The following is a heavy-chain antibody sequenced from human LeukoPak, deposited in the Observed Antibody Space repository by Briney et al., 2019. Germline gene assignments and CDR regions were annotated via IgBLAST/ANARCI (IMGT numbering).Heavy chain of an antibody. CDR3: ARDYSSAWDQAGY. CDR2: MNPNSGNT. V-gene: IGHV1-8*01. Sequence: GASVKVSCKASGYTFTSYDINWVRQATGQGLEWMGWMNPNSGNTGYAQKFQGRVTMTRDMSTSTVYMELSSLRSEDTAVYYCARDYSSAWDQAGYWGQGTLVTVSS. J-gene: IGHJ4*02. D-gene: IGHD3-16*01. CDR1: GYTFTSYD.